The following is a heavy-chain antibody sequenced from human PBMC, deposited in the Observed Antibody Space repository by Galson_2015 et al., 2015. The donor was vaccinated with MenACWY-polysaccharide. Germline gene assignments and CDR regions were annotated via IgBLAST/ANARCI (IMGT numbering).Heavy chain of an antibody. D-gene: IGHD6-13*01. CDR2: INPNNGGT. CDR1: GYIFIDYY. J-gene: IGHJ4*02. V-gene: IGHV1-2*02. CDR3: ARGSGIEGTGTLQTRALDF. Sequence: SVKVSCKASGYIFIDYYIHWVRQAPGQRLEWIASINPNNGGTKFARQFQGRVTVTRDTVISTAYMELSRPTSDDTAVYYCARGSGIEGTGTLQTRALDFRGQGTLVTVSS.